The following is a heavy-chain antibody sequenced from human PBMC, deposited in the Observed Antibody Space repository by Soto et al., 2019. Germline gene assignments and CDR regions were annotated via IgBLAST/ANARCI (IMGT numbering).Heavy chain of an antibody. D-gene: IGHD1-1*01. J-gene: IGHJ5*02. CDR2: ISGYNGNT. V-gene: IGHV1-18*01. CDR3: ARAQLQLERLTRIWFDP. Sequence: QVQLVQSGAEVKKPGASVKVSCKASGYTFTTYGISWVRQAPGQGLEWMGWISGYNGNTNSAQKLQGRVTMTTDTATRTAYMELRSRRSDDTPVYYCARAQLQLERLTRIWFDPCGQGTLVTVSS. CDR1: GYTFTTYG.